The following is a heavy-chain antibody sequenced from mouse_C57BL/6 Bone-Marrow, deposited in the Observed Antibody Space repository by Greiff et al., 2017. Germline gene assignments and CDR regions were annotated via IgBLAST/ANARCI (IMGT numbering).Heavy chain of an antibody. V-gene: IGHV1-81*01. CDR2: IYPRSGNT. Sequence: VKLMESGAELARPGASVKLSCKASGYTFTSYGISWVKQRTGQGLEWIGEIYPRSGNTYYNEKFKGKATLTADKSSSTAYMELRSLTSEDSAVYFCAPLLFLAMDYWGQGTSVTVSS. J-gene: IGHJ4*01. D-gene: IGHD2-10*01. CDR3: APLLFLAMDY. CDR1: GYTFTSYG.